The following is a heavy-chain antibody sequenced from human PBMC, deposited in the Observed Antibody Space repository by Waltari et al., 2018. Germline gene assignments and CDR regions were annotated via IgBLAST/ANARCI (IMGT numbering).Heavy chain of an antibody. J-gene: IGHJ4*02. V-gene: IGHV3-7*03. CDR3: SDPPSDF. CDR2: IKEDGSEA. CDR1: GFTFNKHW. Sequence: EVQLVESGGALVQPGGSLRLACAASGFTFNKHWMSWVGQAPGKGLEWVAIIKEDGSEANYLEAVKGRFTISRDNAKNSLFLQMNSLRAEDTAVYYCSDPPSDFWGQGTQVIVSS. D-gene: IGHD2-21*01.